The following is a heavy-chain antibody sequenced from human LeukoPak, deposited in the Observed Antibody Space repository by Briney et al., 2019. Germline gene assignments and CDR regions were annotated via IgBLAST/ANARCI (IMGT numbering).Heavy chain of an antibody. V-gene: IGHV3-23*01. Sequence: GGSLRLSCAASGFTFSNYALTWVRQAPGKGLEWVSGISGSGGSTYYADSVKGRFTISRDNAKNSLYLQMNSLRAEDTAVYYCARDPMAMVRGVIIGYFDYWGQGTLVTVSS. J-gene: IGHJ4*02. CDR2: ISGSGGST. CDR1: GFTFSNYA. CDR3: ARDPMAMVRGVIIGYFDY. D-gene: IGHD3-10*01.